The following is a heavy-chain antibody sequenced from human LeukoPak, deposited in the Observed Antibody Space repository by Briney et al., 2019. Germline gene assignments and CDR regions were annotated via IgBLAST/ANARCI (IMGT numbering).Heavy chain of an antibody. Sequence: SETLSLTCTVSGGSISSYYWSWIRQPPGKGLEWIGYIYYSGSTNYNPSLKSRVTISVDTSKNQFSLKLSPVTAADTAVYYCARGGIAAAGDYWGQGTLVTVSS. V-gene: IGHV4-59*01. J-gene: IGHJ4*02. CDR2: IYYSGST. CDR3: ARGGIAAAGDY. CDR1: GGSISSYY. D-gene: IGHD6-13*01.